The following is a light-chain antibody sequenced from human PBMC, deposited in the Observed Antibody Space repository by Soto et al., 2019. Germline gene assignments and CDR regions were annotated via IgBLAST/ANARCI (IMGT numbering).Light chain of an antibody. CDR3: MQALQTPRT. V-gene: IGKV2-28*01. J-gene: IGKJ2*01. CDR2: LGS. CDR1: QSLLYSNGRNY. Sequence: DIVMTQSPLSLPVTPGEPASISCRSSQSLLYSNGRNYLDWYLQKPGQSPQLLIYLGSNRASGVADRFSGSESGTDFTLEISRVEAEDVGVYYCMQALQTPRTFGQGTRLEIK.